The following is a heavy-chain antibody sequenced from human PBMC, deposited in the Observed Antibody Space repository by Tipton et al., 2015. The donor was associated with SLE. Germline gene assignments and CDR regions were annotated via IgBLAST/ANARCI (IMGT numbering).Heavy chain of an antibody. D-gene: IGHD2-21*02. CDR1: GGSISSSNYY. Sequence: LRLSCTVSGGSISSSNYYWGWIRQPPGKGLEWIGSIYYTGSTYYSPSLKSRVTISVDKSKNHFSLKLNSVTAADTAVYYCARQLGWGDPFAFDYWGQGTLVTVSP. V-gene: IGHV4-39*01. CDR3: ARQLGWGDPFAFDY. CDR2: IYYTGST. J-gene: IGHJ4*02.